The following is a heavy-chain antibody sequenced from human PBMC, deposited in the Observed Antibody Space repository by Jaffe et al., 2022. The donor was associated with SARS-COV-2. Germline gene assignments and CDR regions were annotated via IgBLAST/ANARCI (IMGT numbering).Heavy chain of an antibody. V-gene: IGHV3-15*01. CDR1: AFTVTDAW. CDR3: TTDFGHYHDISDY. CDR2: IKSKIDGGTT. Sequence: EVQLVESGGGLVKPGGSLRLSCAASAFTVTDAWMSWVRQAPGKGLEWVGRIKSKIDGGTTEYAAPVKGRFGISRDDLKNTLYLQMNGLKSGDTAVYYCTTDFGHYHDISDYWGQGTLVTVSS. J-gene: IGHJ4*02. D-gene: IGHD3-22*01.